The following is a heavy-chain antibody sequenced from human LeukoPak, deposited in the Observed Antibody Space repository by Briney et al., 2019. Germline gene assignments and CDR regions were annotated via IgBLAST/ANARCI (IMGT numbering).Heavy chain of an antibody. V-gene: IGHV3-48*01. CDR1: GFPFSGYS. J-gene: IGHJ3*02. Sequence: GGSLRLSCAASGFPFSGYSMNWVRQAPGKGLEWVSYVSGSSSIIYYADSVKGRFAISRDNAKNSLYLQMNSLRAEDTAVYYCARVVLGRDDAFDIWGQGTMVTVSS. CDR3: ARVVLGRDDAFDI. D-gene: IGHD7-27*01. CDR2: VSGSSSII.